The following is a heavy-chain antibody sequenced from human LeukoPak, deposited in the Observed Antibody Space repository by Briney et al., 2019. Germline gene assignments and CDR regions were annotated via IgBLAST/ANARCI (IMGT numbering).Heavy chain of an antibody. J-gene: IGHJ4*02. D-gene: IGHD3-10*01. V-gene: IGHV3-30*18. CDR3: AKLGREFGELLFSDY. Sequence: GGSLRLSCAASGFTFSSYGMHWVRQAPGKGLEWVAVISYDGSNKYYADSVKGRFTISRDNSKNTLYLQMNSLRAEDTAVYYCAKLGREFGELLFSDYWGQGTLVTVSS. CDR2: ISYDGSNK. CDR1: GFTFSSYG.